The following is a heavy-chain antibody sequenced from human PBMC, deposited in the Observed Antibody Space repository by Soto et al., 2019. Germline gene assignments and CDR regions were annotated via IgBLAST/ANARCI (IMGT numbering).Heavy chain of an antibody. Sequence: QVQLVESGGGLVKPGGSLRLSCAASGFTFSDYYMSWIRQAPGKGLEWVSYISSSGSTIYYADSVKGRYNITRDNAKNSLYGEMNRLRAEDRAVYYCARDIRGDILTGYNGYWGQGALVTVSS. V-gene: IGHV3-11*01. CDR3: ARDIRGDILTGYNGY. CDR2: ISSSGSTI. J-gene: IGHJ4*02. CDR1: GFTFSDYY. D-gene: IGHD3-9*01.